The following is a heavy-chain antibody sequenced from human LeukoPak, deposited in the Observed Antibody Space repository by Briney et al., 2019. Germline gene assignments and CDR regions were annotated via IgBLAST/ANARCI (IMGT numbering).Heavy chain of an antibody. J-gene: IGHJ6*03. V-gene: IGHV4-59*08. CDR1: GGSISSHY. Sequence: PSETLSLTCTVSGGSISSHYWSWIRQPPGKGLEWIGDIYYSGSTNYNLSLKSRVTISVDTSNNQFSLKLSSVPAAHTAVYYCARHYSNYGPPARSYYYYMDVWGKGTTVTVSS. CDR2: IYYSGST. CDR3: ARHYSNYGPPARSYYYYMDV. D-gene: IGHD4-11*01.